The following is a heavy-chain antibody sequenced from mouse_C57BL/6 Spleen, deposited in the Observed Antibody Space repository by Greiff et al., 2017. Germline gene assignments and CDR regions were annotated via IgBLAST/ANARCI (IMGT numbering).Heavy chain of an antibody. D-gene: IGHD2-3*01. J-gene: IGHJ4*01. V-gene: IGHV1-82*01. CDR2: IYPGDGDT. CDR3: ARGWLLRGMDY. Sequence: VQLQQSGPELVKPGASVKISCKASGYAFSSSWMNWVKQRPGKGLEGIGRIYPGDGDTNYNGKFKGKATLTADKSSSTAYMQLSSLTSEDSAVYFCARGWLLRGMDYWGQGTSVTVSS. CDR1: GYAFSSSW.